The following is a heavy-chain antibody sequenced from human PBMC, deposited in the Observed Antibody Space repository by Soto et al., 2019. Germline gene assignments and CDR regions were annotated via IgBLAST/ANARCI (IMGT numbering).Heavy chain of an antibody. V-gene: IGHV3-30-3*01. D-gene: IGHD2-2*01. CDR1: GFTFSSYA. CDR2: ISYDGSNK. J-gene: IGHJ4*02. Sequence: QVQLVESGGGVVQPGRSLRLSCAASGFTFSSYAMHWVRQAPGKGLEWVAVISYDGSNKYYADSVKGRFTISRDNSKNPLYLQMNSLRAEDTAVYYCASDREYQLLWGGPLDYWGQGTLVTVSS. CDR3: ASDREYQLLWGGPLDY.